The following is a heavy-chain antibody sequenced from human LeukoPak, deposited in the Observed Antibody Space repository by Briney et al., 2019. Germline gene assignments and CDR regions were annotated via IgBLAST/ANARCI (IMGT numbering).Heavy chain of an antibody. D-gene: IGHD3-22*01. Sequence: GGSLRLSCSASGFTFNSYAMHWLRQAPGKGLEYVSAISGNGGSTYYANSVKGRFTISRDNSKNTLYLQMGSLRVEDMAVYYCASGIVVVNNRAFDYWGQGTLVTVSS. CDR2: ISGNGGST. V-gene: IGHV3-64*01. J-gene: IGHJ4*02. CDR1: GFTFNSYA. CDR3: ASGIVVVNNRAFDY.